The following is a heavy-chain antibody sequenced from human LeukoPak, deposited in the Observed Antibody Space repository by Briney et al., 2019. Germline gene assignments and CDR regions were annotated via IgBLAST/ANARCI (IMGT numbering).Heavy chain of an antibody. D-gene: IGHD5-18*01. V-gene: IGHV4-39*01. Sequence: SETLSLTCTVSGGAMTSGVYYWAWIRQTPGKDLEWIGNIYYTGSTTYSNPSLKSRVAISIDTSKNQFSLRLSSVTAADTGLYFCARQGGRYGYPEDFDSWGQGTLVSVSS. J-gene: IGHJ4*02. CDR1: GGAMTSGVYY. CDR3: ARQGGRYGYPEDFDS. CDR2: IYYTGST.